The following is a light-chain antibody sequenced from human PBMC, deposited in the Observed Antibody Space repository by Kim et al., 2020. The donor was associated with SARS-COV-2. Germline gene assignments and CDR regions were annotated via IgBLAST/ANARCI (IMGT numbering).Light chain of an antibody. CDR2: EDN. V-gene: IGLV6-57*03. Sequence: GKTVTISCTRSGGSIASNYEQWYEQRPGSAPTTVIYEDNQRPSGVPDRFSGSIDSSSNSASLTISGLKTEDEADYYCQSYDSSNQVFGGGTQLTVL. CDR3: QSYDSSNQV. CDR1: GGSIASNY. J-gene: IGLJ2*01.